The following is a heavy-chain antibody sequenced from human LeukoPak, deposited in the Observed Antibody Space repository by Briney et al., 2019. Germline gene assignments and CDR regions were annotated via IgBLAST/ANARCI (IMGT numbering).Heavy chain of an antibody. J-gene: IGHJ3*02. V-gene: IGHV4-39*07. D-gene: IGHD1-26*01. CDR2: INHSGST. CDR1: GGSIISSDYF. Sequence: PSETLSLTCTVSGGSIISSDYFWGWIRQPPGKGLEWIGEINHSGSTNYNPSLKSRVTISVDTSKNQFSLKLSSVTAADTAVYYCARIAWAKNDAFDIWGQGTMVTVSS. CDR3: ARIAWAKNDAFDI.